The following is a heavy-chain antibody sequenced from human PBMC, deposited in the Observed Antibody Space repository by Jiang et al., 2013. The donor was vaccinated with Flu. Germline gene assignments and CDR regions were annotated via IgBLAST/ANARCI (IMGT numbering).Heavy chain of an antibody. Sequence: GPGLVKPSETLSLTCAVSGASISSYYWSWIRQPPGEGLEWIGSTYHTGSTYYNPSLKSRVTISSDTSKNQFSLRLNSVTAADTAVYYCARDLVYSRSSQFDYWGQGTQVTVSS. CDR3: ARDLVYSRSSQFDY. D-gene: IGHD6-6*01. J-gene: IGHJ4*02. V-gene: IGHV4-59*01. CDR2: TYHTGST. CDR1: GASISSYY.